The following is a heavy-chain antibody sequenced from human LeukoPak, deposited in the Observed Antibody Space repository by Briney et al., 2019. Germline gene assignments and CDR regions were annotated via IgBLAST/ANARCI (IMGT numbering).Heavy chain of an antibody. CDR3: ARVRYDILTGYYIKDY. D-gene: IGHD3-9*01. Sequence: SETLSLTCTVSGGSISSYYWSWIRQPAGKGLEWIGRIYTSGSTNYNPSLKSRVTMSVDTSKNQVSLKLSSVTAADPAVYYCARVRYDILTGYYIKDYWGQGTLVTVSS. CDR2: IYTSGST. J-gene: IGHJ4*02. V-gene: IGHV4-4*07. CDR1: GGSISSYY.